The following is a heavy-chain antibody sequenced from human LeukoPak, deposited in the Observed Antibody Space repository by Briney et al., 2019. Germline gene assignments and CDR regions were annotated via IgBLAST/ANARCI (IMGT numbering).Heavy chain of an antibody. CDR3: ARESPAESYYNYYYYMDV. CDR2: ISAYNGNT. Sequence: ASVKVACKASGYTFTGYGISWVRQAPGQGLEWMGWISAYNGNTNYAQKLQGRVTMTTDTSTSTAYMELRSLGSDDTAVYYCARESPAESYYNYYYYMDVWGKGTTVTVSS. CDR1: GYTFTGYG. D-gene: IGHD1-26*01. V-gene: IGHV1-18*01. J-gene: IGHJ6*03.